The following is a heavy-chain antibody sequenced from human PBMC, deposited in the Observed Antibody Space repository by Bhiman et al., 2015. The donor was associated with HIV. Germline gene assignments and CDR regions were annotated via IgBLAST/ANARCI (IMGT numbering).Heavy chain of an antibody. V-gene: IGHV3-48*01. J-gene: IGHJ6*03. CDR2: ISSSGSTI. CDR3: ARPYYDTDDYYYYYMDV. Sequence: EVQLVGSGGGLVQPGGSLRLSCAASGFTFNSYSMNWVRQAPGKGLEWVSYISSSGSTIYYADSVKGRFTISRDNAKNSLFLQMNSLRAEDTAVYYCARPYYDTDDYYYYYMDVWGKGTTVTVSS. D-gene: IGHD3-22*01. CDR1: GFTFNSYS.